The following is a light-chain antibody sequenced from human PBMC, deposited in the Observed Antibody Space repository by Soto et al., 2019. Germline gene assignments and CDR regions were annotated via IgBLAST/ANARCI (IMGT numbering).Light chain of an antibody. CDR1: SSDAGGYNY. CDR3: ISYTSSSTWM. CDR2: EVS. Sequence: QSALTQPASVSGSPGQSITISCTGTSSDAGGYNYVSWYQHHPVKAPKLLIYEVSNRPSGVSDRFSGSRSGNTASLTISGLQAEDESDYYCISYTSSSTWMFGGGTKVTVL. J-gene: IGLJ3*02. V-gene: IGLV2-14*01.